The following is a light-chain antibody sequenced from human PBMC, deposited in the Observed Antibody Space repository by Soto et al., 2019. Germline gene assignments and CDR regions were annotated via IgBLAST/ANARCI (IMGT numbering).Light chain of an antibody. Sequence: QSVLTQPPSASGTPGQRVTISCSGSSSNIGSNTVNWYQQLPGTAPKLLIYSNNPRPSGVPDRFSGCKSGTSASLAISGLKSEDEADYYCAAWDDSLNGWVFGGGTKLTVL. V-gene: IGLV1-44*01. CDR2: SNN. CDR3: AAWDDSLNGWV. CDR1: SSNIGSNT. J-gene: IGLJ3*02.